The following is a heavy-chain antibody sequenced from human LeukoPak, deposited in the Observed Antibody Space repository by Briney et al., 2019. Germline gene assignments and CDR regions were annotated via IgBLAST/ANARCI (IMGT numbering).Heavy chain of an antibody. CDR3: ARVGYCTNGVCYTNYYYYGMDV. D-gene: IGHD2-8*01. Sequence: ASVKVSCKASGYTFTSYGISWVRQAPGQGLEWMGWISAYNGNTNYAQKLQGRVTMTTDTSTSTAYMELRSLGSDDTGVYYCARVGYCTNGVCYTNYYYYGMDVWGQGTTVTVSS. CDR2: ISAYNGNT. J-gene: IGHJ6*02. V-gene: IGHV1-18*01. CDR1: GYTFTSYG.